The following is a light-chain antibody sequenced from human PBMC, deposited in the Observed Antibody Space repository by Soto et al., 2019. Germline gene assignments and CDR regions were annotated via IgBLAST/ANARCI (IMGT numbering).Light chain of an antibody. CDR1: LTIGDS. J-gene: IGKJ1*01. Sequence: DIRMTQSPSSLSASVGDRVTITCRASLTIGDSLSWFQQKVGKPPTLLIYGASALQSGVPARFSGSGSGTDFTLTINNMQREDFATYYCQQTYNLPRTFGQGTKVDIX. CDR3: QQTYNLPRT. V-gene: IGKV1-39*01. CDR2: GAS.